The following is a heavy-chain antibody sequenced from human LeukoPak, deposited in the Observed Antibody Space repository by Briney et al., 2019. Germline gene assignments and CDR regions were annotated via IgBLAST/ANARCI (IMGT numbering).Heavy chain of an antibody. Sequence: SETLSLTCTVSGGSISSSSYYWGWIRQPPGKGLEWIGSIYYSGSTYYNPSLKSRVTMSADRSRNQFSLNLSSVTAADTAVYYCARGGGTFFYGSGSLDYWGQGTLVTVSS. CDR3: ARGGGTFFYGSGSLDY. J-gene: IGHJ4*02. CDR1: GGSISSSSYY. D-gene: IGHD3-10*01. CDR2: IYYSGST. V-gene: IGHV4-39*07.